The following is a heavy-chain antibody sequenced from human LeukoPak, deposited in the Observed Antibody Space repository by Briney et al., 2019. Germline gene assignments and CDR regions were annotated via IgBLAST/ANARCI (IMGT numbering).Heavy chain of an antibody. V-gene: IGHV4-31*03. Sequence: PSETLSLTCTVSGGSISSGGYYWSWIRQHPGKGLEWIGYIYYSGSTYYNPSLKSRVTISVDRSKNQFSLKLSSVTAADTAVYYCARAHGALHRYYGMDVWGQGTTVTVSS. J-gene: IGHJ6*02. CDR3: ARAHGALHRYYGMDV. CDR2: IYYSGST. D-gene: IGHD3-10*01. CDR1: GGSISSGGYY.